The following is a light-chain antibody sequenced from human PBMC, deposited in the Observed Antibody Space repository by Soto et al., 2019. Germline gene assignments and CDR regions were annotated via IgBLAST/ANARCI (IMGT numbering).Light chain of an antibody. CDR3: QQRSNWPPGYT. CDR1: QSVSSY. Sequence: EIVLTQSPAPLSLSPGERATLSCRASQSVSSYLAWYQQKPGQAPRLLIYDASNRATGIPARFSGSGSGTDFTLTISSLEPEDCAVYYCQQRSNWPPGYTFGQGTKLEIK. J-gene: IGKJ2*01. CDR2: DAS. V-gene: IGKV3-11*01.